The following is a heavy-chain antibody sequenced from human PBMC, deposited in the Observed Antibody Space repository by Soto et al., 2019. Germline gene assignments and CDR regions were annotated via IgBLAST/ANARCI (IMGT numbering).Heavy chain of an antibody. CDR3: ARERALAY. Sequence: EVQLVESGGGLVQPGGSLRLSCAASGFTFSTYWMSWVRQAPGKGLEWVANIKHDGSEQYYVDSVKGRFTISRDNAKNSLFLQMSSLRAEDTAVYYCARERALAYWGQGALVTVSS. V-gene: IGHV3-7*05. CDR2: IKHDGSEQ. CDR1: GFTFSTYW. J-gene: IGHJ4*02. D-gene: IGHD3-3*02.